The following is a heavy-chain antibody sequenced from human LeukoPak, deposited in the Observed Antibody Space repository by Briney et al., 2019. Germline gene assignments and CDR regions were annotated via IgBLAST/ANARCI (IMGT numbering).Heavy chain of an antibody. D-gene: IGHD3-16*01. Sequence: SETLSLACTVSGVSISSGHYYWAWIRQPPGRGLECIASVLYSGSTYYDPSFNGRVTLSVDTSKNQFSLRLSSVTAADTAIYYCARHTIDTTLGGVPDYFDAWGQGTPVTVSS. CDR2: VLYSGST. V-gene: IGHV4-39*07. J-gene: IGHJ5*02. CDR1: GVSISSGHYY. CDR3: ARHTIDTTLGGVPDYFDA.